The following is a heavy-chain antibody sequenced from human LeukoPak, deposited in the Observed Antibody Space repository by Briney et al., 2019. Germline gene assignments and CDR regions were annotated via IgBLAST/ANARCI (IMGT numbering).Heavy chain of an antibody. CDR2: INTYNGNT. Sequence: GTSVKVSCTASGYSFTSYGITWVRQAPGQGLEWMGWINTYNGNTKYVQKFQGRVTMTTDTSTSTADMELRSLRPDDTAVYYCARDGRPDYGDYLVVRDAFDMWGQGTMVTVSS. CDR1: GYSFTSYG. V-gene: IGHV1-18*01. D-gene: IGHD4-17*01. CDR3: ARDGRPDYGDYLVVRDAFDM. J-gene: IGHJ3*02.